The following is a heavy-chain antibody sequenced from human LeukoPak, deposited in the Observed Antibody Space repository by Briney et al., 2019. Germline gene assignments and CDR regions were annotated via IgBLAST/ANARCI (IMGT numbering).Heavy chain of an antibody. CDR1: GYTFTSYD. V-gene: IGHV1-8*01. Sequence: ASVKVSCKASGYTFTSYDINWVRQATGQGLEWMGWMNPNSGNTGYAQKFQGRVTMTRDTSISTAYMELSSLRSEDTAVYYCATGVHGIAAVGDYYFDYWGQGTLVTVSS. D-gene: IGHD6-13*01. J-gene: IGHJ4*02. CDR3: ATGVHGIAAVGDYYFDY. CDR2: MNPNSGNT.